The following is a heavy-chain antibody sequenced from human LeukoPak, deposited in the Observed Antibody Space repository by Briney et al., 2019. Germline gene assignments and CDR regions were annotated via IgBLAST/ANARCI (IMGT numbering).Heavy chain of an antibody. CDR3: ARGLLWFGELSPDAFDI. CDR1: GGSISRYY. V-gene: IGHV4-59*01. CDR2: IYYSGSTNYNPSGSI. Sequence: SETLSLTCSVSGGSISRYYWNWIRQPPGKAPEWIGYIYYSGSTNYNPSGSINYNPSLKSRGTISVDTSKNQFSLKLSSVTAADTAVYYCARGLLWFGELSPDAFDIWGQGTVVTVSS. J-gene: IGHJ3*02. D-gene: IGHD3-10*01.